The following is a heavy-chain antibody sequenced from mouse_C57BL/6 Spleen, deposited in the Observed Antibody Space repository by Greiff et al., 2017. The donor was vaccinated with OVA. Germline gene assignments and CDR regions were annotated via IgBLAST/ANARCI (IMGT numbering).Heavy chain of an antibody. V-gene: IGHV5-4*01. D-gene: IGHD6-5*01. Sequence: EVHLVESGGGLVKPGGSLKLSCAASGFTFSSYAMSWVRQTPEKRLEWVATISDGGSYTYYPDNVKGRFTISRDNAKNNLYLQMSHLKSEDTAMYYCARDLPYAYFDYWGQGTTLTVSS. J-gene: IGHJ2*01. CDR1: GFTFSSYA. CDR3: ARDLPYAYFDY. CDR2: ISDGGSYT.